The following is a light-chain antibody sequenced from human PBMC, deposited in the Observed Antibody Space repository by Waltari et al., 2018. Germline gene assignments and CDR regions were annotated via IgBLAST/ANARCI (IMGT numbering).Light chain of an antibody. CDR2: EGS. Sequence: SALTQPAPVSGSPGQSITISCTGTSSDVGSYNLVSWYQQYPGKAPKLMIYEGSKRPSGVSNRFSGSKSGNTASLTISGLQAEDEADYYCCSYAGSSTFYVFGTGTKVTVL. J-gene: IGLJ1*01. CDR3: CSYAGSSTFYV. CDR1: SSDVGSYNL. V-gene: IGLV2-23*01.